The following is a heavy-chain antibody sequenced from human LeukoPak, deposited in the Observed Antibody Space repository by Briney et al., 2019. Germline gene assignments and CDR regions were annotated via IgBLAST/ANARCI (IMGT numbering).Heavy chain of an antibody. V-gene: IGHV3-21*06. J-gene: IGHJ5*02. CDR1: EFTFSDYS. Sequence: GGSLRLSCAASEFTFSDYSMNWVRQAPGKGLEWVSSISTTSTYIYYADSLKGRFTTSRDNAKNSLYLQMNSLRAEDTAVYYCVRDASWFDLWGQGTLVTVSS. CDR3: VRDASWFDL. CDR2: ISTTSTYI.